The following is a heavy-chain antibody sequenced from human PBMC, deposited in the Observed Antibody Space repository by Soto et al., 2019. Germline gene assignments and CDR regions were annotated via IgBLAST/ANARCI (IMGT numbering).Heavy chain of an antibody. CDR1: GYTFTSYY. J-gene: IGHJ6*02. Sequence: ASVKVSCKASGYTFTSYYMHWVRQAPGQGLEWMGIINPSGGSTSYAQKFQGRVTMTTDTSTSTAYMELRSLRSDDTAVYYCARDASGPTYYDILTGRTYYYGMDVWGQGTTVTVSS. CDR3: ARDASGPTYYDILTGRTYYYGMDV. CDR2: INPSGGST. V-gene: IGHV1-46*01. D-gene: IGHD3-9*01.